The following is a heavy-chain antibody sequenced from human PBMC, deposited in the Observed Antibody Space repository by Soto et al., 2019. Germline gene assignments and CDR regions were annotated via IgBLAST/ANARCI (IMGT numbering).Heavy chain of an antibody. CDR1: GFNFSNFA. CDR2: ISGSGDDT. CDR3: ANPIPKTGTTFGF. Sequence: GGSLRLACVASGFNFSNFAIAWVRQAPGEGLEWVSAISGSGDDTFYADSMKGRFTISRDNSKDTLYLQINSLRAEDTAVYYCANPIPKTGTTFGFWGQGTLVTVSS. J-gene: IGHJ4*02. D-gene: IGHD1-1*01. V-gene: IGHV3-23*01.